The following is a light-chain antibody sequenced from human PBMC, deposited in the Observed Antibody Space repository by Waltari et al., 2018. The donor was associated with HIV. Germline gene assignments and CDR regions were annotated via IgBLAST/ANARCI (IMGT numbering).Light chain of an antibody. J-gene: IGLJ1*01. V-gene: IGLV1-47*01. CDR2: RNN. CDR3: AAWGDSLTSFV. CDR1: SSNIGSNY. Sequence: QSVLTQPPSASETPGQRVTISCSGSSSNIGSNYVYWYQHLPGTAPKLLIYRNNQRPSGVPDLFSGSKSGPSASLAISGLRSEDEADYYCAAWGDSLTSFVFGTGTKDTVL.